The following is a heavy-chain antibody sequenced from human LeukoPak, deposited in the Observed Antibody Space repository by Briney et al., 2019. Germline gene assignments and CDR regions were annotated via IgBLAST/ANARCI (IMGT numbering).Heavy chain of an antibody. D-gene: IGHD6-13*01. V-gene: IGHV3-23*01. J-gene: IGHJ3*02. CDR1: GFTFAACA. CDR2: ISGSGSHT. Sequence: GGSLRLSCEASGFTFAACAMNWVRHVPGKGLDWVSTISGSGSHTYYADSVKGRFTISRDNSKNTLYLQMNSLRAEDTAVYYCAKYSSSWYESAFDIWGQGTMVTVSS. CDR3: AKYSSSWYESAFDI.